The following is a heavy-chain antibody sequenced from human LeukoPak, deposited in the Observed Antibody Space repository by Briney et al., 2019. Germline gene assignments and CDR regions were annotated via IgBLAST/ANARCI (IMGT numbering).Heavy chain of an antibody. CDR2: FDPEDGET. Sequence: ASVKVSCKVSGYTLTELSMHWVRQAPGKGLEWMGGFDPEDGETIYAQKFQGRVTMTEDTSTDTAYMELSSLRSEDTAVYYCATVPHSGYGYYFDYWGQGTLVTVSS. V-gene: IGHV1-24*01. CDR3: ATVPHSGYGYYFDY. CDR1: GYTLTELS. D-gene: IGHD5-12*01. J-gene: IGHJ4*02.